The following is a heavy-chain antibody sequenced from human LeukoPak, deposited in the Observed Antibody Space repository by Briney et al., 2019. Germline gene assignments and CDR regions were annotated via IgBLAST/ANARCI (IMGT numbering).Heavy chain of an antibody. CDR3: ARDQQWLVNDLEYFQH. CDR1: GFTLSNYA. CDR2: IRHHGGNV. J-gene: IGHJ1*01. Sequence: GGSLRLSCAASGFTLSNYAMHWVRQAPGKGLEWVAFIRHHGGNVYYADSVKGRFTISRENSKNTLYLQMNSLRAEDTAVYYCARDQQWLVNDLEYFQHWGQGTLVTVSS. D-gene: IGHD6-19*01. V-gene: IGHV3-30*02.